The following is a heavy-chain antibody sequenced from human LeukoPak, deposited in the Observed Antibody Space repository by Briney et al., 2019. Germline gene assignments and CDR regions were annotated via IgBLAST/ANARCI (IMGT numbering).Heavy chain of an antibody. CDR3: ARVEGSGYRYGGDHAFDI. D-gene: IGHD5-18*01. Sequence: GGSLRLSCAASAFTFSSYSMNWVRQAPGKGLEWVSSISSSSSYIYYADSVKGRFTISRDNAKNSLYLQMNSLRAEDTAVYYCARVEGSGYRYGGDHAFDIWGQGTMVTVPS. CDR1: AFTFSSYS. CDR2: ISSSSSYI. V-gene: IGHV3-21*01. J-gene: IGHJ3*02.